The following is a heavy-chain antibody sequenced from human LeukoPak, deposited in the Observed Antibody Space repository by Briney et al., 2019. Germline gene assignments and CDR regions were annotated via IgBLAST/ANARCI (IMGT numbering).Heavy chain of an antibody. Sequence: GASVKVSCKASGYTFTGYYMHWVRQAPGQGLEWTGWINPNSGGTNYAQKFQGRVTMTRDTSISTAYMELSRLRSDDTAVYYCARGAGIVVVPAAIAGLSGFDPWGQGTLVTVSS. V-gene: IGHV1-2*02. D-gene: IGHD2-2*02. CDR1: GYTFTGYY. CDR2: INPNSGGT. J-gene: IGHJ5*02. CDR3: ARGAGIVVVPAAIAGLSGFDP.